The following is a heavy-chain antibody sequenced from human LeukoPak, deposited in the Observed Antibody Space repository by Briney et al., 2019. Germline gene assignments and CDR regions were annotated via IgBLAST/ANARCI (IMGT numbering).Heavy chain of an antibody. J-gene: IGHJ5*02. D-gene: IGHD3-3*01. CDR2: IYYSGST. CDR3: ARVRQRRITIFGVVIPWFDP. Sequence: PSETLSLTCTVSGGSISSYYWSWTRQPPGKGLEWIGYIYYSGSTNYNPSLKSRVTISVDTSKNQFSLKLSSVTAADTAVYYCARVRQRRITIFGVVIPWFDPWGQGTLVTVSS. CDR1: GGSISSYY. V-gene: IGHV4-59*01.